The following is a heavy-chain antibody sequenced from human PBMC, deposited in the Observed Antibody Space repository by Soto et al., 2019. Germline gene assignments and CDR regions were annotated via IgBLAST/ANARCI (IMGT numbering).Heavy chain of an antibody. CDR3: ASRPLDIVVVPERYYYYGMDV. J-gene: IGHJ6*02. D-gene: IGHD2-2*03. V-gene: IGHV1-69*05. CDR1: GGTFSSYA. CDR2: IIPIYGTA. Sequence: SVKVSCKASGGTFSSYAISWVRQAPGQGLEWVGGIIPIYGTAKYAQKFQGRVTITTDKSTSTAYMELSSLRSEDTAVYYCASRPLDIVVVPERYYYYGMDVWGQGTTVTVSS.